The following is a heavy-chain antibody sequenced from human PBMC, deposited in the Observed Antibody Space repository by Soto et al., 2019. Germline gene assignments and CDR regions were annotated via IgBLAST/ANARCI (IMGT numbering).Heavy chain of an antibody. D-gene: IGHD3-22*01. J-gene: IGHJ1*01. CDR1: GFTFSDYG. V-gene: IGHV3-30*03. CDR2: TSYDGSIQ. Sequence: QVQLVESGGDVVQPGRSLRLSCAASGFTFSDYGMHWVGQAPGKGLEWVAVTSYDGSIQNYADSVKGRFTISRDNAKDTLYRQMNSLRADDTAVYFCARKGGGVVAPEYFQHWGQGTLVTVSS. CDR3: ARKGGGVVAPEYFQH.